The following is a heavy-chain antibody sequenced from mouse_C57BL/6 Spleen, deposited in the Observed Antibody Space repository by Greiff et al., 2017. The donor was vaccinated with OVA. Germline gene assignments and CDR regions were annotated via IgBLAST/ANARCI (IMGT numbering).Heavy chain of an antibody. J-gene: IGHJ3*01. CDR3: TTGTAQFAD. CDR1: GFNIKDDY. D-gene: IGHD3-2*02. CDR2: IDPENGDT. V-gene: IGHV14-4*01. Sequence: EVQLQQSGAELVRPGASVKLSCTASGFNIKDDYMHWVKQRPEQGLEWIGWIDPENGDTEYASKFQGKATITADTSSNTAYLQLSSLTSEDTAVYYCTTGTAQFADWGQGTLVTVSA.